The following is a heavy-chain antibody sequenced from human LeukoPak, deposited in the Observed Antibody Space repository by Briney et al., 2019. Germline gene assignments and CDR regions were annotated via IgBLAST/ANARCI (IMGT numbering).Heavy chain of an antibody. J-gene: IGHJ4*02. Sequence: SETLSLTCAVYGGSFSGYYWSWIRQHPGKGLEWIGYIYYSGSTYYNPSLKSRVTISVDTSKNQFSLKLSSVTAADTAVYYCARVGWNDYFDYWGQGTLVTVSS. CDR2: IYYSGST. CDR1: GGSFSGYY. CDR3: ARVGWNDYFDY. D-gene: IGHD1-1*01. V-gene: IGHV4-34*01.